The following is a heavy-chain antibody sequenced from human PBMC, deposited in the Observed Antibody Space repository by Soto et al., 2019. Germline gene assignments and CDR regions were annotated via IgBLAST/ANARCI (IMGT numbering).Heavy chain of an antibody. J-gene: IGHJ4*02. V-gene: IGHV3-30-3*01. Sequence: GGSLRLSCAASGFTFSTYTMHWVLQAPGKGLDWVALTSYDGSNNYYADSVKGRFTISRDNSKNTLYLQMNGLRPDDTAVYYCNAPGDTSVLYYFDYWGQGALVTVSS. CDR1: GFTFSTYT. CDR2: TSYDGSNN. CDR3: NAPGDTSVLYYFDY. D-gene: IGHD1-26*01.